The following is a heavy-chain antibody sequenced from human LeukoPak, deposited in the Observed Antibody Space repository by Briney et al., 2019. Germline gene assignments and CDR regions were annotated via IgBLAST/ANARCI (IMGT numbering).Heavy chain of an antibody. V-gene: IGHV3-30*18. CDR1: GFTFRSHG. D-gene: IGHD6-19*01. J-gene: IGHJ4*02. CDR3: AKGDRSGWYFFDY. Sequence: PGGSLRLSCAASGFTFRSHGMRWVRQAPGKGLEWVAVLSYDGSNEYYADPVKGRFTISRDNSKNTLYLQMNSLRTEDTAVYHCAKGDRSGWYFFDYWGQGTLVTVSS. CDR2: LSYDGSNE.